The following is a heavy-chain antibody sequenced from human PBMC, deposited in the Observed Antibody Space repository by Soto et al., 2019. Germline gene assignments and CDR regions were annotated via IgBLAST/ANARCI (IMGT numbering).Heavy chain of an antibody. CDR3: AKDPIENYDFWSGYYTDAFDI. V-gene: IGHV3-23*01. Sequence: GGSLRLSCAASGFTFSSYAMHWVRQAPGKGLEYVSAISGSGGSTYYADSVKGRFTISRDNSKNTLYLQMNSLRAEDTAVYYCAKDPIENYDFWSGYYTDAFDIWGQGTMVTVSS. D-gene: IGHD3-3*01. J-gene: IGHJ3*02. CDR2: ISGSGGST. CDR1: GFTFSSYA.